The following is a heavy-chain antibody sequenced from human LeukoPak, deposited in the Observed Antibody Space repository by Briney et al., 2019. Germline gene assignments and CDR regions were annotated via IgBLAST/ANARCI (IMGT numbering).Heavy chain of an antibody. Sequence: SQTLSLTCTVSGGSISSISYQWSWIRQPAGKGLEWIGRIYTSGSTNYNPSLKSRVTMSVDTSKNQFSLKLSSVTAADTAVYYCARDTIFGVVIGYFDYWGQGTLVTVSS. CDR1: GGSISSISYQ. J-gene: IGHJ4*02. V-gene: IGHV4-61*02. CDR3: ARDTIFGVVIGYFDY. D-gene: IGHD3-3*01. CDR2: IYTSGST.